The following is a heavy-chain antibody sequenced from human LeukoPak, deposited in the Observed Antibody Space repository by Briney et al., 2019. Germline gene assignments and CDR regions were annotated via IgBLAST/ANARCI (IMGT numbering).Heavy chain of an antibody. CDR2: IKSKADGGAT. CDR1: GFTFTNAW. CDR3: TTEQQLVLVRFDP. V-gene: IGHV3-15*01. Sequence: GGSLRLSCAASGFTFTNAWVSWVRQAPGKGLEWVGRIKSKADGGATDYAAPVKGRFTISRDDSKNTLYLRMSSLKTEDSAVYYCTTEQQLVLVRFDPWGQGTLVTVSS. D-gene: IGHD6-13*01. J-gene: IGHJ5*02.